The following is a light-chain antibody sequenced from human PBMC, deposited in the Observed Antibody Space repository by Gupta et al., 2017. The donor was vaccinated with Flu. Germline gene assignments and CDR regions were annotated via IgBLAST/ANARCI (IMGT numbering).Light chain of an antibody. CDR3: QQYGSSPPVYT. Sequence: ATLSCRASQSVSSSYLAWYQQKPGQAPRLLIYGASSRATGIADRFSGSGSGTDFTLTISRLEPEDFAVYYCQQYGSSPPVYTFGQGTKLEVK. CDR2: GAS. V-gene: IGKV3-20*01. CDR1: QSVSSSY. J-gene: IGKJ2*01.